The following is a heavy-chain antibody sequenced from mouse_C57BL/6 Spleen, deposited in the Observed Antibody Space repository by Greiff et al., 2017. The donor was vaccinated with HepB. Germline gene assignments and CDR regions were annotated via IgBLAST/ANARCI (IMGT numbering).Heavy chain of an antibody. CDR1: GYKFTDYY. D-gene: IGHD1-1*01. CDR2: INPNNGGT. V-gene: IGHV1-26*01. J-gene: IGHJ2*01. CDR3: ARSSSSWDYFDY. Sequence: VQLQQSGPELVKPGASVKISCKASGYKFTDYYMNWVKQSHGKSLEWIGDINPNNGGTSYNQKFKGKATLTVDKSSSTAYMELRSLTSEDSAVYYCARSSSSWDYFDYWGQGTTLTVSS.